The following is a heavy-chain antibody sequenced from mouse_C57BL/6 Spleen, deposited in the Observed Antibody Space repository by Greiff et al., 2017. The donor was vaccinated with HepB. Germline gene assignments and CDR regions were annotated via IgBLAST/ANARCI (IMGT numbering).Heavy chain of an antibody. D-gene: IGHD1-1*01. V-gene: IGHV1-64*01. CDR1: GYTFTSYW. CDR3: AYYVSSPFDY. CDR2: IHPNSGST. J-gene: IGHJ2*01. Sequence: QVQLQQPGAELVKPGASVKLSCKASGYTFTSYWMHWVKQRPGQGLEWIGMIHPNSGSTNYNEKFKSKATLTVDKSSSAADMQLSSLTSEDSTVYYCAYYVSSPFDYWGQGTTLTVSS.